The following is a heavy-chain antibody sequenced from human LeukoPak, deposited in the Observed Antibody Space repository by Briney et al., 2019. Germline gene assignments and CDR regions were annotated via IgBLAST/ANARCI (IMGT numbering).Heavy chain of an antibody. Sequence: GGSLRLSCAASGFTFSDYYMSWIRQAPGKGLEWVSYISSSGSTIYYADSVKGRFTISRDNAKNSLYLQMNSLRAEDTAVYYCARGKELKILWRRFHYFDYWGQGTLVTVSS. V-gene: IGHV3-11*04. CDR2: ISSSGSTI. J-gene: IGHJ4*02. D-gene: IGHD3-3*01. CDR3: ARGKELKILWRRFHYFDY. CDR1: GFTFSDYY.